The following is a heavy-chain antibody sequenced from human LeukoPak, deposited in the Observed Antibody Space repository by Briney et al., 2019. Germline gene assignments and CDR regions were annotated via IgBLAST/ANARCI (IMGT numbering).Heavy chain of an antibody. V-gene: IGHV1-69*13. CDR2: IIPIFGTA. D-gene: IGHD3-3*01. CDR3: ARVQTTGLLEWLY. CDR1: GGTFSSYA. Sequence: GASVKVSCKASGGTFSSYAISWVRQAPGQGLEWMGGIIPIFGTANYAQKFQGRVTITADESTSTAYMELSSLRSEDTAIYYCARVQTTGLLEWLYWGQGALVTVSS. J-gene: IGHJ4*02.